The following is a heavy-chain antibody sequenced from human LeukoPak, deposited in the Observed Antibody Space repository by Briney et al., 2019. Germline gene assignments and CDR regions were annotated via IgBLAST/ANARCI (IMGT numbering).Heavy chain of an antibody. CDR1: GGSISSGGYY. V-gene: IGHV4-31*03. D-gene: IGHD2-21*01. CDR2: IYYSGST. Sequence: IPSETLSLTCTVSGGSISSGGYYWSWIRQHPGKGLEWIGYIYYSGSTYYNPSLKSRVTISVDTSKNQLSLKLSSVTAADTAVYYCARVWSEATNWFDSWGQGTLVTVSS. J-gene: IGHJ5*01. CDR3: ARVWSEATNWFDS.